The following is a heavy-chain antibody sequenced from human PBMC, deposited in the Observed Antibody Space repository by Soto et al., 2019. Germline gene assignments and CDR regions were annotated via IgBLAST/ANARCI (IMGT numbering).Heavy chain of an antibody. CDR1: GFTFSSYA. D-gene: IGHD3-22*01. Sequence: GGSLRLSCAASGFTFSSYAMHWVRQAPGKGLEWVAVISYDGSNKYYADSVKGRFTISRDNSKNTLYLQMNSLRAEDTAVYYCARGLAVRNYYDSSGGGYFDYWGQGTLVTVSS. V-gene: IGHV3-30-3*01. CDR2: ISYDGSNK. CDR3: ARGLAVRNYYDSSGGGYFDY. J-gene: IGHJ4*02.